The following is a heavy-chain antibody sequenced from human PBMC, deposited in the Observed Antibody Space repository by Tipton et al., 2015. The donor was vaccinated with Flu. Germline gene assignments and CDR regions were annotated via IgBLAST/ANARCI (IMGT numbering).Heavy chain of an antibody. V-gene: IGHV4-4*07. CDR1: GGSMSSYY. J-gene: IGHJ4*02. Sequence: TLSLTCTVSGGSMSSYYWSWIRQPAGKGLEWIGRIYTSGNTNYNPSLKSRITVSLDTSKNQFSLRLSSVTAADTAVYYCATAGAGGYDFNWGQGTLVTVSS. CDR3: ATAGAGGYDFN. CDR2: IYTSGNT. D-gene: IGHD5-12*01.